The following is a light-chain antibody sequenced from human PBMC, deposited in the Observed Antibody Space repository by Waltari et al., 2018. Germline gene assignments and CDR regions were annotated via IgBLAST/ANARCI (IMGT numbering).Light chain of an antibody. CDR2: DVT. V-gene: IGLV2-14*02. CDR1: SSDVGRYDL. Sequence: QSALTQPASVSGSPGQSITISCTGTSSDVGRYDLVSWYQQHPGKAPNLLFYDVTKRPSGVSSRVSASKSGNTASLTISGLQSEDEADYFCSSYRSSTTPIPVFGGGTKLTVL. CDR3: SSYRSSTTPIPV. J-gene: IGLJ2*01.